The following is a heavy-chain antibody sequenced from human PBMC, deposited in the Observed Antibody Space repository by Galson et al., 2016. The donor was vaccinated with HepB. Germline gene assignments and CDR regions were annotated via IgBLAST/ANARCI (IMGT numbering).Heavy chain of an antibody. D-gene: IGHD6-19*01. CDR3: ARDYAPISTAGTGFVDP. J-gene: IGHJ5*02. CDR1: GYTFTTNG. V-gene: IGHV1-18*04. Sequence: QSGAEVKEPGASVQVSCKPSGYTFTTNGISWVRQAPGQGLEWMGWISANSGNTKYAQKFQGRVTMTSDTSTSTIYMELSSLRSEDTAVYYCARDYAPISTAGTGFVDPWGQGTLVTVSS. CDR2: ISANSGNT.